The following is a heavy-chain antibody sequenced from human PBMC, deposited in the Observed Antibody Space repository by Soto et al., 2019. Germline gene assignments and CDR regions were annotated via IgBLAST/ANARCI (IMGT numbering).Heavy chain of an antibody. CDR2: IYSGGST. D-gene: IGHD2-2*01. Sequence: GGSLRLSCAASGFTVSSNYMSWVRQAPGKGLEWVSVIYSGGSTYYADSVKGRFTISRDNSKNTLYLQMNSLRAEDTAVYYCVKDGAGCSSTSCYSSADYWGQGTLVTVSS. CDR3: VKDGAGCSSTSCYSSADY. V-gene: IGHV3-66*01. CDR1: GFTVSSNY. J-gene: IGHJ4*02.